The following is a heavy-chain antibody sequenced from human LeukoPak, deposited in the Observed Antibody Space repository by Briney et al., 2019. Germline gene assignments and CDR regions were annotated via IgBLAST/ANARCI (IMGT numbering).Heavy chain of an antibody. CDR3: ARTIVATIWPEANFDY. CDR1: GFTVSSNY. V-gene: IGHV3-66*01. J-gene: IGHJ4*02. Sequence: GGSLRLSCAASGFTVSSNYMSWVRQAPGKGLEWVSVIYSGGSTHYADSVKGRFTISRDNSKNTLYLQMNSLRAEDTAVYYCARTIVATIWPEANFDYWGQGTLVTVSS. CDR2: IYSGGST. D-gene: IGHD5-12*01.